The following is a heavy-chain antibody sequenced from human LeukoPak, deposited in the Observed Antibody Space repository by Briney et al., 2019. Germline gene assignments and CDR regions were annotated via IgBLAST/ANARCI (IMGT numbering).Heavy chain of an antibody. V-gene: IGHV1-46*01. CDR2: INPSGGST. J-gene: IGHJ3*02. CDR3: ARYSSGPNAFDI. CDR1: GYTFTSYY. Sequence: ASVKVSCKASGYTFTSYYMHWVRQAPGQGLEWMGIINPSGGSTSYAQKFQGRVTMTRDTSTSTVYMELSGLRSEDTAVYYCARYSSGPNAFDIWGQGTMVTVSS. D-gene: IGHD6-25*01.